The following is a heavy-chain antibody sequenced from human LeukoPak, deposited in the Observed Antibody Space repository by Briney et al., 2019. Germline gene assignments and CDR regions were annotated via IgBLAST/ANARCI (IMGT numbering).Heavy chain of an antibody. CDR2: ISSSGSTI. V-gene: IGHV3-11*01. CDR3: ALGSSTRSSSSWYYFDS. Sequence: PGGSLRLSCAASGFTFSDYYMSWIRQAPGKGLEWVSYISSSGSTIYYADSVKGRFTISRDNAKNSLYLQMNSPRAEDKAVYYCALGSSTRSSSSWYYFDSWGQGTLVTVSS. J-gene: IGHJ4*02. D-gene: IGHD2-2*01. CDR1: GFTFSDYY.